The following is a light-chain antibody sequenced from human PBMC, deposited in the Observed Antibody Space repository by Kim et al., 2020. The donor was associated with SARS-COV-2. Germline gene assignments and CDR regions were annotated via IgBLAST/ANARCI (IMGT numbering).Light chain of an antibody. CDR1: ESISKY. Sequence: ASVGDRVIISCRASESISKYLNWYQQKPGRAPNLLIYTASSLQSGVPSRFSGSGYGTDFTLTISSLQPEDFATYFCQQSYKTPRTFGLGTKVDIK. CDR2: TAS. J-gene: IGKJ1*01. CDR3: QQSYKTPRT. V-gene: IGKV1-39*01.